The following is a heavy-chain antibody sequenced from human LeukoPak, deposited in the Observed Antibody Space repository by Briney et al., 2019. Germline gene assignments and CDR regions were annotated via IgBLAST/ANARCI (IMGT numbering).Heavy chain of an antibody. CDR3: AKDDYSNWYYYYGMDV. CDR2: ISYDGSNK. Sequence: GGSLRLSCAASGFTFSSYGMHWVRQAPGKGLEWVAVISYDGSNKYYADSAKGRFTISRDNSKNTLYLQMNSLRAEDTAVYYCAKDDYSNWYYYYGMDVWGQGTTVTVSS. J-gene: IGHJ6*02. D-gene: IGHD4-11*01. CDR1: GFTFSSYG. V-gene: IGHV3-30*18.